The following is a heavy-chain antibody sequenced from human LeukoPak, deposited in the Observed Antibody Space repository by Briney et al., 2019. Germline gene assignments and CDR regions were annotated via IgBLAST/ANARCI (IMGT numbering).Heavy chain of an antibody. CDR1: GFTFTDSY. J-gene: IGHJ4*02. CDR2: ISGSGDDT. V-gene: IGHV3-11*06. Sequence: PGKSLRLSCAASGFTFTDSYMTWVRQAPGKGLEWLSYISGSGDDTNYADSVRGRFTISRDNAKNSLYLQMNSLRVEDTAVYYCARDPRTVRIWGQGTLVTVSS. CDR3: ARDPRTVRI. D-gene: IGHD1-1*01.